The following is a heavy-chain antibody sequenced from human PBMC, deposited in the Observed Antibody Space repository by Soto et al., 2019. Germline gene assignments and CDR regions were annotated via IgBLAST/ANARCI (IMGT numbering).Heavy chain of an antibody. Sequence: PGGSLRLSCAASGFTFSSYAMSWVRQAPGKGLEWVSAISGSGGSTYYADSVKGRFTISRDNSKNTLCLQMNSLRAEDTAVYYCAKVLERDYIWGSYRDDTDITDYWSQGTLVTVSS. D-gene: IGHD3-16*02. CDR2: ISGSGGST. J-gene: IGHJ4*02. CDR1: GFTFSSYA. CDR3: AKVLERDYIWGSYRDDTDITDY. V-gene: IGHV3-23*01.